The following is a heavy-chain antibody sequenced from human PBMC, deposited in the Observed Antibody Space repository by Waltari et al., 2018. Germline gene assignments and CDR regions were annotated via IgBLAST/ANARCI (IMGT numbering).Heavy chain of an antibody. D-gene: IGHD2-8*01. J-gene: IGHJ4*02. Sequence: QVQLVESGGGVVQPGRSLRLSCAASGFTFSSYGMHWVRQAPGKGLEWVAVIWYDGSNKYYADSVKGRFTISRDNSKNTLYLQMNSLRDEDTAMYYCAKEGGLQTQLMYYFDYWGQGTLVTVSS. CDR3: AKEGGLQTQLMYYFDY. V-gene: IGHV3-30*18. CDR1: GFTFSSYG. CDR2: IWYDGSNK.